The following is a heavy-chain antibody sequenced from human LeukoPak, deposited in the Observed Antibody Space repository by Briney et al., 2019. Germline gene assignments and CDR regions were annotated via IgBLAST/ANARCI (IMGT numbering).Heavy chain of an antibody. CDR3: AKDRETTASGTFDY. J-gene: IGHJ4*02. Sequence: GGSLRLSCAASGFTFSSYSMNWVRQAPGKGLEWVAVILEDGRIKKYADSVKDRFTISRDNTNNTLYLQMHSLRVEDTGIYFCAKDRETTASGTFDYWGLGTLVTVSS. V-gene: IGHV3-30*18. D-gene: IGHD1-1*01. CDR2: ILEDGRIK. CDR1: GFTFSSYS.